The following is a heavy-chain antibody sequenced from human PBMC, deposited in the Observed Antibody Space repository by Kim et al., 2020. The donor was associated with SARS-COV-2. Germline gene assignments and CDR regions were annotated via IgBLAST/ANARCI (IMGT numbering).Heavy chain of an antibody. CDR3: AKAPADGDYYY. D-gene: IGHD4-17*01. J-gene: IGHJ4*02. Sequence: GGSLRLSCAASEFIFRNYGMHWVRQAPGKGLEWVAVIWYDGSIKYYADSVKGRFTISRDNSKNTLYLQMNSLRAEDTAVYYCAKAPADGDYYYWGQGTLVTVSS. CDR1: EFIFRNYG. CDR2: IWYDGSIK. V-gene: IGHV3-33*06.